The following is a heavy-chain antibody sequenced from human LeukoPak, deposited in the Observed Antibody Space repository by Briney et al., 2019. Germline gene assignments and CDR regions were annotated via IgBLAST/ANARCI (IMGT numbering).Heavy chain of an antibody. CDR3: ARGGGSSVMVATAEFDY. CDR2: INPNSGGT. V-gene: IGHV1-2*02. J-gene: IGHJ4*02. Sequence: ASVKVSCKASGYTFIGYYMHWVRQAPGQGLEWMGWINPNSGGTNYAQKFQGRVTMTRDTSISTAYMELSSLRSEDTAVYYCARGGGSSVMVATAEFDYWGQGTLVTVSS. CDR1: GYTFIGYY. D-gene: IGHD5-12*01.